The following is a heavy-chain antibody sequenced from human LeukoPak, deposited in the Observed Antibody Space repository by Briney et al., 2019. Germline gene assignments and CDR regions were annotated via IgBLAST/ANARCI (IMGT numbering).Heavy chain of an antibody. Sequence: GGSLRLSRAASGFTFSSYAMSWVRQAPGKGLEWVSAISGSGGSTYYADSVKGRFTISRDNSKNTLYLQMNSLRAEDTAVYYRAKSVTGDYVWGSYRSGFDYWGQGTLVTVSS. CDR3: AKSVTGDYVWGSYRSGFDY. CDR1: GFTFSSYA. V-gene: IGHV3-23*01. J-gene: IGHJ4*02. D-gene: IGHD3-16*02. CDR2: ISGSGGST.